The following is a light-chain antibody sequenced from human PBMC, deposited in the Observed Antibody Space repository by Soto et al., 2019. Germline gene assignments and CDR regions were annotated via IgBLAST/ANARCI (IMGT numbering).Light chain of an antibody. CDR2: WAS. V-gene: IGKV4-1*01. Sequence: IVMTQSPDSLAESLGERATINCKSSQSVLFSSNNKNYLAWYQQKPGQPPKLLIYWASTRESGVPNRFSGSGSGTDFTLTISSLQAEDVAVYYCQQSYSTPITFGQGTRLEIK. CDR1: QSVLFSSNNKNY. CDR3: QQSYSTPIT. J-gene: IGKJ5*01.